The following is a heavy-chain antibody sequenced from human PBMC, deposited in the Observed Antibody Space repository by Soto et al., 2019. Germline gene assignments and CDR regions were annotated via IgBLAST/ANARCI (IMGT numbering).Heavy chain of an antibody. CDR1: GFTFSSHW. CDR3: ARDSSPYYDFWSGFYTYFDY. J-gene: IGHJ4*02. V-gene: IGHV3-74*01. Sequence: PGGSLRLSCAVSGFTFSSHWMHWVRQAPGKGLVWVSRINGHGSSTNYADSVKGRFTISRDNAKNTLYLQMNSLRADDTALYYCARDSSPYYDFWSGFYTYFDYWGQGA. CDR2: INGHGSST. D-gene: IGHD3-3*01.